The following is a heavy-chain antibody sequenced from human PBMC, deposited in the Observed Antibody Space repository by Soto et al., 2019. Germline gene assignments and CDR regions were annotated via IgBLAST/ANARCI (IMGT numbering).Heavy chain of an antibody. Sequence: SETLSLTCTVSGSSISSSSYYWGWIRQPPGKGLEWIGSIYYSGSTYYNPSLKSRVTISVDTSKNQFSLKLSSVTAADTAVYYCASQTGDGFYYDYYGMDVWGQGTTVT. CDR2: IYYSGST. J-gene: IGHJ6*02. CDR1: GSSISSSSYY. CDR3: ASQTGDGFYYDYYGMDV. D-gene: IGHD7-27*01. V-gene: IGHV4-39*01.